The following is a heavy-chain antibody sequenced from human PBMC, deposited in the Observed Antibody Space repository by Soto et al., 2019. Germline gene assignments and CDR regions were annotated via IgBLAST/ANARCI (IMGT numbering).Heavy chain of an antibody. CDR1: GFTFSNAW. CDR2: IKSKTDGGTT. CDR3: TTGDYYYDSSGYFLWGSYGMDV. V-gene: IGHV3-15*07. J-gene: IGHJ6*02. Sequence: GGSLRLSCAASGFTFSNAWMNWVRQAPGKGLEWVGRIKSKTDGGTTEYAAPVKGRFTISRDDSKNTLYLQMNSLKTEDTAVYYCTTGDYYYDSSGYFLWGSYGMDVWGQGTTVTVSS. D-gene: IGHD3-22*01.